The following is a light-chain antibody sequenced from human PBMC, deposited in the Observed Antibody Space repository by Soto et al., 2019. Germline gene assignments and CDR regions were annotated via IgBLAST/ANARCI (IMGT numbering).Light chain of an antibody. CDR1: QSVSSY. J-gene: IGKJ1*01. V-gene: IGKV3-20*01. CDR3: QQYGSSSRT. Sequence: EIVLTQSPGTLSLSPGERATLSCRASQSVSSYLAWYQQKPGQAPRLLIYGASSRATGIPDRFSASGSGTDFTLTISRLESEDFAVYYCQQYGSSSRTFGQGTKVEIK. CDR2: GAS.